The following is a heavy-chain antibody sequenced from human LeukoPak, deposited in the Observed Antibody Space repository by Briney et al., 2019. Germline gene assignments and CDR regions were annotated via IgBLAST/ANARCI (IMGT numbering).Heavy chain of an antibody. CDR1: GGSISSGGHY. J-gene: IGHJ3*02. CDR2: IYHSGST. Sequence: PSQTLSLTCTVSGGSISSGGHYWSWIRQPPGKGLEWIGYIYHSGSTYYNPSLKSRVTISVDRSKNQFSLKPSSVTAADTAVYYCARGLQRSNAFDIWGQGTMVTVSS. CDR3: ARGLQRSNAFDI. V-gene: IGHV4-30-2*01. D-gene: IGHD5-18*01.